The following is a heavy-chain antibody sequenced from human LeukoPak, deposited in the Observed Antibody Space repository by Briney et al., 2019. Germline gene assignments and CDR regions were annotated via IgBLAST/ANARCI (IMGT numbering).Heavy chain of an antibody. CDR3: ARDLSGSLYFDY. J-gene: IGHJ4*02. Sequence: SETLSLTCTVSGASISSYYYSWIRQTAGRGLEWIGRLYISGSTDYNPSLKSRVTISVDTSNNQFSLNLNSVTAADTAVYFCARDLSGSLYFDYWGQGVLVTVSS. V-gene: IGHV4-4*07. D-gene: IGHD3-10*01. CDR1: GASISSYY. CDR2: LYISGST.